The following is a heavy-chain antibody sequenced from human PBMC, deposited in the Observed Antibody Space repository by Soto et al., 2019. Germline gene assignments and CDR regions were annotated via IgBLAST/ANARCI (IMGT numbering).Heavy chain of an antibody. J-gene: IGHJ3*02. V-gene: IGHV1-69*13. D-gene: IGHD6-6*01. CDR2: IIPIFGTA. CDR3: ARDDKPARDAFDI. CDR1: GGTFSSYA. Sequence: ASVKVSCKASGGTFSSYAISWVRQAPGQGLEWMGGIIPIFGTANYAQKFQGRVTITADESTSTAYMELSSLRSEDTAVYYCARDDKPARDAFDIWGQGTMVTVSS.